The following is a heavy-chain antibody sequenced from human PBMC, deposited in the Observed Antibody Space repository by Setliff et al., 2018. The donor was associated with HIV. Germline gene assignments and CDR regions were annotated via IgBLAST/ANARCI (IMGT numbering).Heavy chain of an antibody. CDR3: ARHRDPPGTSWIYYYYYMDL. Sequence: SETLSLTCAVYGGSFSGYYWSWIRQPPGKGLEWIGEINHSGSTNYNPSLKSRVTISVDTSKNHVSLRLSSVTAADTGVYYCARHRDPPGTSWIYYYYYMDLWGAGTTVTVSS. J-gene: IGHJ6*03. CDR2: INHSGST. V-gene: IGHV4-34*01. D-gene: IGHD6-13*01. CDR1: GGSFSGYY.